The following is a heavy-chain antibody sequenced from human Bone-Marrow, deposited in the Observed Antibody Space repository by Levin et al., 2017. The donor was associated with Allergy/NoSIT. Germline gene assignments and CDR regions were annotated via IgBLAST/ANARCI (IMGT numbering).Heavy chain of an antibody. J-gene: IGHJ4*02. CDR1: GFTVSSNY. CDR3: ARDGGVQVGGDY. V-gene: IGHV3-66*01. CDR2: IYSEGTT. Sequence: VASVKVSCVASGFTVSSNYMRWVRQAPGKGLEWVSLIYSEGTTDYADSVKGRFTISRDKSKNTLYLQMNSLRVEDTAVYYCARDGGVQVGGDYVGQGTLVTVSS. D-gene: IGHD2-8*02.